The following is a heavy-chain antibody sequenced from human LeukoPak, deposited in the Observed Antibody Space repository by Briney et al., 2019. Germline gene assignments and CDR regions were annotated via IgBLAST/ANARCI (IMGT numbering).Heavy chain of an antibody. D-gene: IGHD6-13*01. CDR3: ARQSALSGSSWP. V-gene: IGHV5-51*01. CDR1: GYSFTSYW. Sequence: PGESLKISCKGSGYSFTSYWIGWVCQMPGKGLEWMGIIYPGDFDTRYSPSFQGQVTISADRSSSTAYLQWRSLKASDTAMYYCARQSALSGSSWPWGQGTLVTVSS. CDR2: IYPGDFDT. J-gene: IGHJ4*02.